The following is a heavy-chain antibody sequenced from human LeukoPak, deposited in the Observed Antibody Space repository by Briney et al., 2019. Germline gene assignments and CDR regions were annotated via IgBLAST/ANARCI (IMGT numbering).Heavy chain of an antibody. CDR1: GFTFSSYG. CDR3: AKDRYSDNTGHHYENEY. CDR2: VSSGGNS. V-gene: IGHV3-23*01. D-gene: IGHD3-22*01. J-gene: IGHJ4*02. Sequence: GGSLTLSCAASGFTFSSYGMSWVRQAPGKGLDWVSAVSSGGNSNYADSVTGRFTISRDNSKNTLYLQMNSLRAEDTAVYYCAKDRYSDNTGHHYENEYWGQGTLVTVSS.